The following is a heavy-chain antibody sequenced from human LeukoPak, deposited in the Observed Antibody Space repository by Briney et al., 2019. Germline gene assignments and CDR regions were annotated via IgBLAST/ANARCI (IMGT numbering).Heavy chain of an antibody. J-gene: IGHJ5*02. CDR3: ARDHYYDSSGSPNWFDP. Sequence: PGGSLRLSCAASGFTFRSYAMHWVRQAPGKGLEWVAVISYDGSNKYYADSVKGRFTISRDNSKNTLYLQMNSLRAEDTAVYYCARDHYYDSSGSPNWFDPWGQGTLVTVSS. CDR1: GFTFRSYA. V-gene: IGHV3-30*04. CDR2: ISYDGSNK. D-gene: IGHD3-22*01.